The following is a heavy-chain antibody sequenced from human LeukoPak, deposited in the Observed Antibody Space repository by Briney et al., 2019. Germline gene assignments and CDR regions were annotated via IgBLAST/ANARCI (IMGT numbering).Heavy chain of an antibody. Sequence: ASVKVSCKASGYTFTSYDINWVRQATGQGLEWMGWMNPNSGNTGYAQKFQGRVTITRNTSISTAYMELSSLRSEDTAVYYCARGVKLLWFGELLYPHNWFDPWGQGTLVTVSS. J-gene: IGHJ5*02. D-gene: IGHD3-10*01. CDR1: GYTFTSYD. V-gene: IGHV1-8*03. CDR3: ARGVKLLWFGELLYPHNWFDP. CDR2: MNPNSGNT.